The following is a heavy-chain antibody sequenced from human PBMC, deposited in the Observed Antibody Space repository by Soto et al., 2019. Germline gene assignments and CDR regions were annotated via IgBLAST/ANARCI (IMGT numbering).Heavy chain of an antibody. Sequence: SETLSLTCTVSGGSISSGGYYWSWIRQHPGKGLEWIGYIYYSGSTYYNPSLKSRVTISVDTSKNQFSLKLSSVTAADTAVYYCARDGRYFDWLSKSYHCYYMYVWGKGTTVTVSS. CDR1: GGSISSGGYY. D-gene: IGHD3-9*01. V-gene: IGHV4-31*02. CDR3: ARDGRYFDWLSKSYHCYYMYV. CDR2: IYYSGST. J-gene: IGHJ6*03.